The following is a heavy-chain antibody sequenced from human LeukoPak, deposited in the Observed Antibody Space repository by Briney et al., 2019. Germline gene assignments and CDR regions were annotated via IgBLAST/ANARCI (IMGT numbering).Heavy chain of an antibody. CDR1: GYTFTSYD. CDR2: MNPNSGNT. V-gene: IGHV1-8*01. J-gene: IGHJ5*02. D-gene: IGHD3-3*01. Sequence: ASVKVSCKASGYTFTSYDINWVRQATGQGLEWMGWMNPNSGNTGYAQKFQGRVTMTRNTSISTAYMELSSLRSEDTAVYYCARGFLGKVCYDSVFDPWGQGTLVTVSS. CDR3: ARGFLGKVCYDSVFDP.